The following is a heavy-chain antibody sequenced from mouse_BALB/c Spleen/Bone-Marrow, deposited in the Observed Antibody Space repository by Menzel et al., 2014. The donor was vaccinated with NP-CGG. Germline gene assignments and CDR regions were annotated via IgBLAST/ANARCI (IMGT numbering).Heavy chain of an antibody. CDR2: INPDSSTI. D-gene: IGHD2-3*01. J-gene: IGHJ3*01. Sequence: EVKLVESGGGLVQAGGSLKLSCAASGFDFSRYWMSWVRQAPGKGLEWIGEINPDSSTINYTSSLKDKFIISRDNAKNTLYLQMSKVRSEDTALYYCARPLYDGYYVWFAYWGQGTLVTVSA. CDR3: ARPLYDGYYVWFAY. CDR1: GFDFSRYW. V-gene: IGHV4-1*02.